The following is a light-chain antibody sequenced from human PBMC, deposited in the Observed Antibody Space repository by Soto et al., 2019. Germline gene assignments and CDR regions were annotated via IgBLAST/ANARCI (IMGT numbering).Light chain of an antibody. CDR1: QSVSRY. Sequence: EVVLTQSPATLSLSPGETATLSCRTSQSVSRYLAWYQQKPGQAPRLLIYGVSNRATGIPARFSGSGSGTEFTLTISSLQSEDFAVYYCQQYNNWPPWTFGQGTKVDIK. J-gene: IGKJ1*01. CDR2: GVS. V-gene: IGKV3D-15*01. CDR3: QQYNNWPPWT.